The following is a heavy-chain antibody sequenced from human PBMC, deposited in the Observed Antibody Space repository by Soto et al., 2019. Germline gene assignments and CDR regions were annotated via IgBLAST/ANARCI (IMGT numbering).Heavy chain of an antibody. CDR1: GGSISSGTYF. J-gene: IGHJ6*02. CDR3: ARALGRYYYYPYGMDV. CDR2: IYYSGGT. V-gene: IGHV4-31*02. D-gene: IGHD1-26*01. Sequence: SETLSLTCTVSGGSISSGTYFWTWIRQHPGKGLEWIGYIYYSGGTYYNPSLKSRLTISVDTSKNQLSLKMSSVTAADTAVYYCARALGRYYYYPYGMDVWGQGTTVTVSS.